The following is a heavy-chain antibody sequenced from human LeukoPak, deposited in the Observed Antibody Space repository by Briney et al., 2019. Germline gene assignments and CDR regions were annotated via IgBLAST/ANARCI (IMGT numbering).Heavy chain of an antibody. Sequence: GGSLRLSCAASGFTFSSCAMSWVRQAPGKGLEWVSVIYTSGSTYYADSVKGRFTISRDNSKNTLFPQMNSLRVEDTAVYYCARDYPGPTGFGMDVWGQGTTVIVSS. CDR1: GFTFSSCA. CDR3: ARDYPGPTGFGMDV. D-gene: IGHD1-26*01. J-gene: IGHJ6*02. CDR2: IYTSGST. V-gene: IGHV3-23*03.